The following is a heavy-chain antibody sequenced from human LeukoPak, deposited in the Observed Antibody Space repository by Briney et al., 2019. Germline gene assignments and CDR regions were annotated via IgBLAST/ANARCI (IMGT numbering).Heavy chain of an antibody. V-gene: IGHV4-4*02. Sequence: SSETLSLTCTVSSGSISSSNWWSWVRQPPGEGLEWIGEIYHSGSTNYNPSLKRRATTSVNKTRNQFSLKLCSVTAADTAVYYCARGDYYDSSCLGLYYFDYWGQGTLVTVSS. CDR3: ARGDYYDSSCLGLYYFDY. J-gene: IGHJ4*02. D-gene: IGHD3-22*01. CDR1: SGSISSSNW. CDR2: IYHSGST.